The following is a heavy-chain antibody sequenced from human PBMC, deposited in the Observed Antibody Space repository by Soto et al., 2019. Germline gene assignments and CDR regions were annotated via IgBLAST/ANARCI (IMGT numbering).Heavy chain of an antibody. CDR1: GGSISSNSYF. CDR2: VHFRGST. D-gene: IGHD5-18*01. J-gene: IGHJ5*02. Sequence: SETLSLTCSVSGGSISSNSYFWDWIRQSPGKGLEWIGSVHFRGSTYCNPSLKSRATISVDTSKNQFSLKLTSVTAADRAVYYCARRGPNNSYGYDHRLDPWGPGTLVTVSS. V-gene: IGHV4-39*01. CDR3: ARRGPNNSYGYDHRLDP.